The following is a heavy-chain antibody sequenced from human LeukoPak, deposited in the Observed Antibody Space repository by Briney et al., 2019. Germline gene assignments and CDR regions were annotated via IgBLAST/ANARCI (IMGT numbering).Heavy chain of an antibody. CDR1: GFIFSNHE. D-gene: IGHD1-26*01. J-gene: IGHJ4*02. CDR2: ISSSGHMI. V-gene: IGHV3-48*03. Sequence: GGSLRLSCVASGFIFSNHEMYWVRQAPGKGLEWLSYISSSGHMIYYADSVKGRFTVSRDNAENSLYLQMNPLRDEDTALYYCARIGTHVGQTDYWGQGTLVIVSS. CDR3: ARIGTHVGQTDY.